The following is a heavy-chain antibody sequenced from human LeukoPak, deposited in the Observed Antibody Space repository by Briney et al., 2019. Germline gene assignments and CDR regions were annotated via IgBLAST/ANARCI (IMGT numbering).Heavy chain of an antibody. CDR1: GGSISSSY. CDR3: ARSAYYYDGSDYYYFDY. V-gene: IGHV4-59*01. J-gene: IGHJ4*02. CDR2: IYYSAST. Sequence: SETLSLTCTVSGGSISSSYWSWIRQPPGKGLEWSGYIYYSASTNYNPSLKSRVTISVDTSKNQFSLKLSSMTAADTAVYYCARSAYYYDGSDYYYFDYWGQGTLVTVSS. D-gene: IGHD3-22*01.